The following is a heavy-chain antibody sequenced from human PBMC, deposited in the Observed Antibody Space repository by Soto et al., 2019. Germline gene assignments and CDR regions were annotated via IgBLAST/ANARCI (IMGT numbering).Heavy chain of an antibody. CDR3: ARDSYCSRISCSARKNVHFDD. Sequence: ASVKVSCKASGGTFSSYAISWVRQAPGQGLEWMGGIIPIFGTANYAQKFQGRVTITADESTSTAYMELSSLRSEDTAVYYCARDSYCSRISCSARKNVHFDDWGQGTLVTVFS. V-gene: IGHV1-69*13. J-gene: IGHJ4*02. CDR2: IIPIFGTA. CDR1: GGTFSSYA. D-gene: IGHD2-2*01.